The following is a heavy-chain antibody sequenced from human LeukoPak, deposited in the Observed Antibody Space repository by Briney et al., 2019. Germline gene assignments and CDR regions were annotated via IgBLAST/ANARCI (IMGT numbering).Heavy chain of an antibody. D-gene: IGHD3-16*02. CDR1: GYTFTGYY. CDR2: INPNSGGT. V-gene: IGHV1-2*02. J-gene: IGHJ3*02. Sequence: ASVKVSCKASGYTFTGYYMHWVRQAPGQGLEWMGWINPNSGGTNYAQKFQGRVTMTRDTSISTAYMELSRLRSDDTAVYYCARVYGGDYVWGSYRPRDAFDIWGQGTMVTVSS. CDR3: ARVYGGDYVWGSYRPRDAFDI.